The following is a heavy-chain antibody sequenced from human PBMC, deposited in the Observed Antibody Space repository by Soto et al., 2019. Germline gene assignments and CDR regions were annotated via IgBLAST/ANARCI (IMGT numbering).Heavy chain of an antibody. J-gene: IGHJ4*02. D-gene: IGHD5-18*01. CDR3: ARDPGYSYGYN. CDR1: GASISSNTYY. Sequence: SETLSLTCTVSGASISSNTYYWAWIRQPPGKGLEWIGSIYYSGSTYYNPSLKSRVTISVDTSKNQFSLELSSLRSEDTAVYYCARDPGYSYGYNWGQGTLVTVSS. V-gene: IGHV4-39*02. CDR2: IYYSGST.